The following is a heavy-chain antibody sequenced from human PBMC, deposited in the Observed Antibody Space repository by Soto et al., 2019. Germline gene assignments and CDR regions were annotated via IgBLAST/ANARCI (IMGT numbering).Heavy chain of an antibody. CDR3: SHVLGYCSSVTCYHSVDYMDV. Sequence: QITLKESGPTLVKPTQTLTLTCTFSGFSLNTSAVGVGWIRQPPGKALEWLALVYWDNDNLYSPSLKSRLTITKDTSKNQVVLTMTNMDPVDTATYFCSHVLGYCSSVTCYHSVDYMDVWGKGTTVTVSS. D-gene: IGHD2-15*01. V-gene: IGHV2-5*02. J-gene: IGHJ6*03. CDR2: VYWDNDN. CDR1: GFSLNTSAVG.